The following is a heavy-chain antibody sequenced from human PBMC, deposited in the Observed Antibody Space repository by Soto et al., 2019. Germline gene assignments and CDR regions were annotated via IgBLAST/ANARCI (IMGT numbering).Heavy chain of an antibody. Sequence: QVHLVQSGGEVKKPGASVKVSCKASGYTFTSHGISWVRQAPGHGLEWKGWISAHNGDTNYAQKLQGRVTVTTDTPTNTAYMELRGLRSEDTAVYYCARMVRGSNIDYYYYMDVWGKGTTVTVSS. D-gene: IGHD3-10*01. CDR1: GYTFTSHG. CDR2: ISAHNGDT. J-gene: IGHJ6*03. CDR3: ARMVRGSNIDYYYYMDV. V-gene: IGHV1-18*01.